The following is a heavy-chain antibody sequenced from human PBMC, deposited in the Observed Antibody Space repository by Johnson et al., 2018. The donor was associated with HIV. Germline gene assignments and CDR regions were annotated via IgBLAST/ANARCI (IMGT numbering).Heavy chain of an antibody. CDR3: ARDGRDLVTRGSFDI. Sequence: EQLVESGGGLVQPGGSLRLSCAASGITVSSNYMSWVRQAPGKGLEWVSVIFSVGGAYYADSVKGRFIISRDNSKNMLYLHMNSLRPEETAVYYCARDGRDLVTRGSFDIWGQGTVVTVSS. CDR1: GITVSSNY. J-gene: IGHJ3*02. CDR2: IFSVGGA. D-gene: IGHD3-9*01. V-gene: IGHV3-66*02.